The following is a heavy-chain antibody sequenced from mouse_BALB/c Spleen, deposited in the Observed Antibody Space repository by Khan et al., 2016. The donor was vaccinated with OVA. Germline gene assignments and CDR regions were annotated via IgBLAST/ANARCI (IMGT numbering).Heavy chain of an antibody. V-gene: IGHV1-26*01. CDR1: GYTFTDYY. CDR3: TRGLFDV. Sequence: DVKLQESGPELVKPGASVKMSCKASGYTFTDYYMKWLKQSHGKSLEWIGDINPNNGDTFYNQKFKDKATLTVDKSSSTAYMQLNSLTSEDSAVFYCTRGLFDVWGAGTTVTVSS. J-gene: IGHJ1*01. CDR2: INPNNGDT.